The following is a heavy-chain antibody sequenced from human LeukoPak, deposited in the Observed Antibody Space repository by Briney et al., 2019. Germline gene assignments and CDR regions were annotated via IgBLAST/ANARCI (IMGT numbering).Heavy chain of an antibody. Sequence: GGSLRLSCAASGFTFSSYSMNWVRQAPGKGLMWVSRINTDGSTTTYADSVKGRFTISRDNAKNTLYLQMSSLRAEDTAVYYCAKSIATREDYWGQGTLVTVSS. J-gene: IGHJ4*02. CDR2: INTDGSTT. CDR3: AKSIATREDY. D-gene: IGHD6-6*01. CDR1: GFTFSSYS. V-gene: IGHV3-74*03.